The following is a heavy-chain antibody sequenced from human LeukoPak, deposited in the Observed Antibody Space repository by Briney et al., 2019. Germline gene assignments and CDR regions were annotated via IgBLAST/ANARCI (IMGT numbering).Heavy chain of an antibody. J-gene: IGHJ4*02. V-gene: IGHV1-69*13. CDR3: ARGYCSGGSCYSLDY. CDR2: IIPMFGTA. CDR1: GCTFSSYI. D-gene: IGHD2-15*01. Sequence: SVKVCCKASGCTFSSYIISWVRPAPGQGLGWMGGIIPMFGTANYAQKFQGRVTITADESTSTAYMELSSVRSEDTAVYYCARGYCSGGSCYSLDYWGQGTLVTVSS.